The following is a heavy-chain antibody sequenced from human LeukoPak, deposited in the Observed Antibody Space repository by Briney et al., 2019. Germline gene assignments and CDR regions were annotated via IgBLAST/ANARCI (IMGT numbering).Heavy chain of an antibody. CDR3: AKPIYGGNFPFDY. CDR1: GFTFSNYA. J-gene: IGHJ4*02. Sequence: PGGSLRLSCAASGFTFSNYATTWVRQAPGKGLEWVAFIRYDGSNKYYADSVKGRFTISRDNSKNTLYLQMNSLRAEDTAVYYCAKPIYGGNFPFDYWGQGTLVTVSS. CDR2: IRYDGSNK. V-gene: IGHV3-30*02. D-gene: IGHD4-23*01.